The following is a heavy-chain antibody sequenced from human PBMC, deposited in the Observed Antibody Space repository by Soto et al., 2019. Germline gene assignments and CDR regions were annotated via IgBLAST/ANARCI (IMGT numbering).Heavy chain of an antibody. CDR3: ARDRAIFGVEYYYYYGMDV. CDR1: DGSISSSNW. CDR2: IYHSGST. Sequence: ETLSLTCAVSDGSISSSNWWSWVRQPPGKGLEWIGEIYHSGSTNYNPSLKSRVTISVDKSKNQFSLKLSSVTAADTAVYYCARDRAIFGVEYYYYYGMDVWGQGTTVTVSS. D-gene: IGHD3-3*01. J-gene: IGHJ6*02. V-gene: IGHV4-4*02.